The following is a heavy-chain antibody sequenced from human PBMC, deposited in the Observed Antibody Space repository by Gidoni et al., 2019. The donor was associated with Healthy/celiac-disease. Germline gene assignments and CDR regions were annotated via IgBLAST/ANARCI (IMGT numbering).Heavy chain of an antibody. J-gene: IGHJ6*03. V-gene: IGHV3-30-3*01. D-gene: IGHD3-10*01. CDR3: ARDRGHGSGSSLYYYYYMDV. Sequence: QVQLVESGGGVVQPGRSLRLSCAASGFPFSRYSLPWVRQAPGKGREGVAVISYDGSNKYYADSVKGRFTISRDNSKNTLYLQMNSLRAEDTAVYYCARDRGHGSGSSLYYYYYMDVWGKGTTVTVSS. CDR1: GFPFSRYS. CDR2: ISYDGSNK.